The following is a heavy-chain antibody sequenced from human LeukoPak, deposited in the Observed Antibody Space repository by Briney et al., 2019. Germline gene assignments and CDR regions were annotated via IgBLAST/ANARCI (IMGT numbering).Heavy chain of an antibody. J-gene: IGHJ6*02. CDR2: IKQDGSEK. CDR3: ASYPEWGDYDSTNYYYYGMDV. Sequence: GGSLRLSCAASGFTFSSYWMSWVRQAPGKGLEWVANIKQDGSEKYYVDSVKGRFTISRDNAKNSLYLQMNSLRAEDTAVYYCASYPEWGDYDSTNYYYYGMDVWGQGTTVTVSS. D-gene: IGHD4-17*01. CDR1: GFTFSSYW. V-gene: IGHV3-7*01.